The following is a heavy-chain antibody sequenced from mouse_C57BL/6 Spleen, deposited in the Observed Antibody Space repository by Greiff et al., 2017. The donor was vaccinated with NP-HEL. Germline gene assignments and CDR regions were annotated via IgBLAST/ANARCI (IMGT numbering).Heavy chain of an antibody. CDR1: GFTFSNYW. V-gene: IGHV6-3*01. CDR2: IRLKSDNYAT. D-gene: IGHD2-10*02. Sequence: EVKLMESGGGLVQPGGSMKLSCVASGFTFSNYWMNWVRQSPEKGLEWVAQIRLKSDNYATHYAESVKGRFTISRDDSKSSVYLQINNLRAEDTGIYYCTGGSIYFDYWGQGTTLTVSS. CDR3: TGGSIYFDY. J-gene: IGHJ2*01.